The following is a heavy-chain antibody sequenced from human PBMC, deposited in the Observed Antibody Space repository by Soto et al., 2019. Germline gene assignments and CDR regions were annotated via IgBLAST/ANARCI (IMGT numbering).Heavy chain of an antibody. V-gene: IGHV3-30-3*01. CDR3: ARDRIVDTILHHTYYYYGMDF. D-gene: IGHD5-12*01. J-gene: IGHJ6*02. CDR1: GFTFSSDA. CDR2: ISYDGSNK. Sequence: QVQLVESGGGVVQPGRSLRLSCAASGFTFSSDAMHWVRQAPGKGLEWVAVISYDGSNKYYADSVKGRFTISRDSSKNTLYLQMNSLRAEDTAVYYCARDRIVDTILHHTYYYYGMDFWVQGTTVTVS.